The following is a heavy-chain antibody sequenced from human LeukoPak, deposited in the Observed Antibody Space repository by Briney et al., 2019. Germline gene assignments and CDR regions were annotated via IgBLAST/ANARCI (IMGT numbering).Heavy chain of an antibody. V-gene: IGHV3-21*01. CDR2: IGSSSSFM. CDR1: GFTFHTYV. J-gene: IGHJ4*02. D-gene: IGHD3-10*01. Sequence: GGSLRLSCAASGFTFHTYVMKWVHQAPGKGLEWVSSIGSSSSFMYYADSVRGRFTISRDNAKNSLYLQMNSLRAEDAAVYYCAREDYSSGNPTIDNWGQGTLVTVSS. CDR3: AREDYSSGNPTIDN.